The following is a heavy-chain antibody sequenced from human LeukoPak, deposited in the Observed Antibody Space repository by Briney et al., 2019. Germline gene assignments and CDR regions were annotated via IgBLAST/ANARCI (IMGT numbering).Heavy chain of an antibody. CDR1: GGSISRYY. Sequence: SETLSLTCTVSGGSISRYYGSWIRQPPGKGLEWIGYIYSTGSTNYNPSLKSRVTISVDTSKNHFSLNLSSVTAPDTAIYYCARHAGPYNCNYGFFDYWGQGTLVTVSS. J-gene: IGHJ4*02. D-gene: IGHD1-7*01. CDR3: ARHAGPYNCNYGFFDY. V-gene: IGHV4-59*08. CDR2: IYSTGST.